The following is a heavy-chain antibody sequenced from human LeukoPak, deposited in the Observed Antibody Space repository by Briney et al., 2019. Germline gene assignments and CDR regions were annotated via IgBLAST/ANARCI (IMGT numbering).Heavy chain of an antibody. CDR2: MNPNSGNT. D-gene: IGHD6-6*01. CDR3: ARRASIAARPGNWFDP. Sequence: GASVKVSCKASGYTFTSYDISWVRQATGQGLEWMGWMNPNSGNTGYAQKFQGRVTITRNTSISTAHMELSSLRSEDTAVYYCARRASIAARPGNWFDPWGQGTLVTVSS. J-gene: IGHJ5*02. V-gene: IGHV1-8*03. CDR1: GYTFTSYD.